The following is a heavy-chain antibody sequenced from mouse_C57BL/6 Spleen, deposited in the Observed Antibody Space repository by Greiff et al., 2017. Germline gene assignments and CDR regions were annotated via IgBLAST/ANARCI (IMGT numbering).Heavy chain of an antibody. CDR2: ILPGSGST. CDR3: ARRIYYGDCVECYLDY. CDR1: GYTFTGYW. Sequence: QVQLPQSGAELMKPGASVKLSCKATGYTFTGYWIEWVKQRPGHGLEWIGEILPGSGSTNYNEKFKGKATFTADTSSNTAYMQLSSLTTEDSAIYYWARRIYYGDCVECYLDYWGQGTTLTVSS. D-gene: IGHD2-13*01. J-gene: IGHJ2*01. V-gene: IGHV1-9*01.